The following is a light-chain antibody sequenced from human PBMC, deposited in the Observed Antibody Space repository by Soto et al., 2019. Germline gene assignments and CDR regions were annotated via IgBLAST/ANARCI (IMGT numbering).Light chain of an antibody. J-gene: IGKJ4*01. V-gene: IGKV3-20*01. CDR1: QSVSSN. Sequence: EIVMTQSPATLSVSPGERATLSCRASQSVSSNLAWYQQKPGQAPRLLIYDASNRATGIPARFSGSGSGTDFTLTISRLEPEDFAVYYCQQYGSSPRAFGGGTKV. CDR3: QQYGSSPRA. CDR2: DAS.